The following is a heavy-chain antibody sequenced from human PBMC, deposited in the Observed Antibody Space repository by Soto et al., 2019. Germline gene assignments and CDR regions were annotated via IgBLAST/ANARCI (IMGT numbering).Heavy chain of an antibody. CDR1: GFAFSNFG. J-gene: IGHJ4*02. CDR2: IWHNGKNK. CDR3: ARDPGQDEAMDY. Sequence: QVQVVESGGGVVQPGRSLRLSCATSGFAFSNFGMHWVRQVPGKGLEWVAVIWHNGKNKDYADYAKGRFTISRDNSKNILYSEMNSLRVEDTAIYYCARDPGQDEAMDYWGQGTLVTVSS. V-gene: IGHV3-33*04.